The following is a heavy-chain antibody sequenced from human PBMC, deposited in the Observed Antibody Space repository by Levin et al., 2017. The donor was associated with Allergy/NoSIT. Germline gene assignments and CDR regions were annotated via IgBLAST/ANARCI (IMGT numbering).Heavy chain of an antibody. CDR3: AREMAETAADTFDI. V-gene: IGHV1-18*01. CDR1: GFTFTFYA. J-gene: IGHJ3*02. CDR2: ISPYNGDT. D-gene: IGHD2-8*01. Sequence: ASVKVSCKASGFTFTFYAFTWVRQAPGQGLEWMGWISPYNGDTKYAQTFQDRATMTTDTSTSTASMGLRSLRLEETAMYFWAREMAETAADTFDIWGQGTMVTVSS.